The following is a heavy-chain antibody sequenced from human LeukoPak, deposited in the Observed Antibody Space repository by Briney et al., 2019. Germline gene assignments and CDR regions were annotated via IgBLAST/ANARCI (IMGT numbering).Heavy chain of an antibody. Sequence: PSETLSLTCTVSGGSISSYYWSWIRQPPGKGLEWIGYIYFSGSTNYNPSLKSRVTISVDTSKNQFSLKMSSVTAADTAVYYCAIDQNLFDPWGQGTLVTVSS. V-gene: IGHV4-59*01. J-gene: IGHJ5*02. CDR3: AIDQNLFDP. CDR1: GGSISSYY. CDR2: IYFSGST.